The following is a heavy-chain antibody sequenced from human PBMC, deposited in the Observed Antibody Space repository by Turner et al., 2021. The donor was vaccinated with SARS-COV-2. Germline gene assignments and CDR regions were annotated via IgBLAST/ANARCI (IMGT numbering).Heavy chain of an antibody. CDR2: ISGSGGTT. Sequence: EVQLLESGGGLVQPGGSLRLSCAASGFTFSSYAMSWVRQAPGKGLGWVLAISGSGGTTYYADSVKGRFTISRDNSKNTLYLQMNSLRAEDTAVYYCAKADRVMIVVVITLFDYWGQGTLVTVSS. CDR1: GFTFSSYA. CDR3: AKADRVMIVVVITLFDY. J-gene: IGHJ4*02. V-gene: IGHV3-23*01. D-gene: IGHD3-22*01.